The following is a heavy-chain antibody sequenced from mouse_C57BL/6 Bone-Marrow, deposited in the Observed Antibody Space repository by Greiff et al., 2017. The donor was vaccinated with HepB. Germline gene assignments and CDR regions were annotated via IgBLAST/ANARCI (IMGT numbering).Heavy chain of an antibody. D-gene: IGHD1-1*01. Sequence: EVKLVESGGDLVKPGGSLKLSCAASGFTFSSYGMSWVRQTPDKRLEWVATISSGGSYTYYPDSVKGRFTISRDNDKNTLYLQMSSLKSEDTAMYYCARQGNYYGNDYWGQGTTLTVA. CDR1: GFTFSSYG. CDR2: ISSGGSYT. V-gene: IGHV5-6*02. CDR3: ARQGNYYGNDY. J-gene: IGHJ2*01.